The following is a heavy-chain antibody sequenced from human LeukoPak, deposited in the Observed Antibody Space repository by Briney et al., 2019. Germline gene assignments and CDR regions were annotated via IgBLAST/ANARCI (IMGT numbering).Heavy chain of an antibody. V-gene: IGHV1-69*05. D-gene: IGHD6-13*01. CDR2: IIPIFGTA. CDR3: ARDGGIAAAGLY. J-gene: IGHJ4*02. CDR1: GGTFSSYA. Sequence: GASVEVSCKASGGTFSSYAISWVRQAPRQGLEWMGGIIPIFGTANYAQKFQGRVTITTDESTSTAYMELSSLRSEDTAVYYCARDGGIAAAGLYWGQGTLVTVSS.